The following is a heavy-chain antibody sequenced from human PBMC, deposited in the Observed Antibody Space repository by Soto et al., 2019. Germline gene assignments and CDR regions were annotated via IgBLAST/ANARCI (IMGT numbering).Heavy chain of an antibody. CDR3: ARLSGYSYGTYYYYGMDV. D-gene: IGHD5-18*01. CDR1: GGTFSSYA. V-gene: IGHV1-69*13. J-gene: IGHJ6*02. Sequence: ASVKVSCKASGGTFSSYAISWVRQAPGQGLEWMGGIIPIFGTANYAQKFQGRVTITADESTSTACMELSSLRSEDTAVYYCARLSGYSYGTYYYYGMDVWGQGTTVTVSS. CDR2: IIPIFGTA.